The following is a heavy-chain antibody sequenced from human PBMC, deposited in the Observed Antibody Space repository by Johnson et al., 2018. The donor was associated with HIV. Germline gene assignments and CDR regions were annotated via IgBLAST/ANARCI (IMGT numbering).Heavy chain of an antibody. D-gene: IGHD2-21*02. Sequence: VLLVESGGGLVQPGGSLRLSCAASGFTFISYAMSWVRQAPGKGLEWVYASSGSGGRTYCADSVKVRLTISRDNSKNTLYLQMNSLRAEDTAVYYCARFRRAYCAGDCPSRAFDIWGQGTMVTVSS. CDR2: SSGSGGRT. CDR1: GFTFISYA. V-gene: IGHV3-23*04. CDR3: ARFRRAYCAGDCPSRAFDI. J-gene: IGHJ3*02.